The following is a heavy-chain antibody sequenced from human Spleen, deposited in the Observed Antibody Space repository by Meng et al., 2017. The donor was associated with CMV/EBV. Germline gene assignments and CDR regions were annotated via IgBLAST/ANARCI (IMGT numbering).Heavy chain of an antibody. J-gene: IGHJ3*02. CDR1: GYTFTSYG. V-gene: IGHV1-69*06. Sequence: SVKVSCKASGYTFTSYGISWVRQAPGQGLEWMGGIIPFFGATKNAQKFQGRVTITADKSTSTAYMELSSLRSEDTAVYYCARDLHYDILTGYYAFDIWGQGTMVTVSS. D-gene: IGHD3-9*01. CDR2: IIPFFGAT. CDR3: ARDLHYDILTGYYAFDI.